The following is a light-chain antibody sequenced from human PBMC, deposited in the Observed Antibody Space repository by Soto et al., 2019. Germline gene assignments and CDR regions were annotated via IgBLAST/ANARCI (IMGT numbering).Light chain of an antibody. V-gene: IGKV3-11*01. CDR2: DAS. CDR3: QHRSNWPRT. CDR1: QSVSRY. J-gene: IGKJ2*01. Sequence: EIVLTQSPATLYLSPGDTATLSCRASQSVSRYLAWYQQKPGQAPRLLIYDASNRATGIPAKFSGSGSGTDVTLTSGSLEPEDFAVYYCQHRSNWPRTFCQGTKVEIK.